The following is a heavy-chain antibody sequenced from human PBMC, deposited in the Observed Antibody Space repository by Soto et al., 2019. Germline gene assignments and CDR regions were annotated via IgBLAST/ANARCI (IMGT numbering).Heavy chain of an antibody. Sequence: QVQLVQSGAEVKKPGSSVKVSRKASGGTFSTYTITWVRQAPGQGLEWMGRIIPIIGIINYAQKFQGRVTITADKFTGTAYMELTRLRSDDTAVYYCAGDTDSHYNDSHASSYPWGQGTLVTVSS. J-gene: IGHJ5*02. D-gene: IGHD3-22*01. V-gene: IGHV1-69*08. CDR3: AGDTDSHYNDSHASSYP. CDR2: IIPIIGII. CDR1: GGTFSTYT.